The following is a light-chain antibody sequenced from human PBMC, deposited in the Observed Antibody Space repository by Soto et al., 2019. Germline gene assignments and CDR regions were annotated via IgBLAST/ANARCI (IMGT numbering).Light chain of an antibody. CDR1: QSVSSY. CDR3: QQRSNWPPLS. Sequence: EIVLTQSPATLSLSPGERATLSCRASQSVSSYLAWYQQKPGQAPRLLIYDASNRATGIPARFSGSGSETDFTLTSSSLEPEDVAVYYCQQRSNWPPLSFGGGTKVEIK. V-gene: IGKV3-11*01. J-gene: IGKJ4*01. CDR2: DAS.